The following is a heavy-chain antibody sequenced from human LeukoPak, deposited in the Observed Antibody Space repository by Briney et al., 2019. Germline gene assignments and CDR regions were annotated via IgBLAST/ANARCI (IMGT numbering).Heavy chain of an antibody. CDR2: IYYSGST. J-gene: IGHJ3*02. D-gene: IGHD4-17*01. CDR1: GGSITSYY. V-gene: IGHV4-59*01. CDR3: ARDLVTVTKGFDI. Sequence: SETLSLTCTVSGGSITSYYWSWIRQPPGKGLEWIGYIYYSGSTNYNPSLKSRVTISIDTSKDQFSLKLSSVTAADTAVYYCARDLVTVTKGFDIWGQGTMVSVSS.